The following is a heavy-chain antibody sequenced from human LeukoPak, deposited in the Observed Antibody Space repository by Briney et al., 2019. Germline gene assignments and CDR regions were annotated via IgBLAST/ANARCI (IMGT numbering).Heavy chain of an antibody. CDR2: INWKSDKI. J-gene: IGHJ4*02. CDR1: GYSFDEYA. V-gene: IGHV3-9*01. Sequence: GGSLRLSCAGSGYSFDEYAMHWVRQAPGKGLEWVSGINWKSDKIGYADSVKGRLTISRDNSKNSLYLQMNSLRVEDTALYYCAKDRYCTSSSCPIDYWGQGTMVTVSS. CDR3: AKDRYCTSSSCPIDY. D-gene: IGHD2-2*01.